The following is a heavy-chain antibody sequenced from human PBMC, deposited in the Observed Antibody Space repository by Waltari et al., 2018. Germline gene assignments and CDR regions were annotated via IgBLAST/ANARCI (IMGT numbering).Heavy chain of an antibody. Sequence: QVQLQESGPGLVKPSETLSLTCTVSGGSISSYYWSWIRPPPGKGLEWIGRIYTSGSTNYNPSLKSRVTMSVDTSKNQFSLKLSSVTAADTAVYYCARDSGDYDILTGYYLLDYWGQGTLVTVSS. CDR2: IYTSGST. J-gene: IGHJ4*02. D-gene: IGHD3-9*01. CDR3: ARDSGDYDILTGYYLLDY. V-gene: IGHV4-4*07. CDR1: GGSISSYY.